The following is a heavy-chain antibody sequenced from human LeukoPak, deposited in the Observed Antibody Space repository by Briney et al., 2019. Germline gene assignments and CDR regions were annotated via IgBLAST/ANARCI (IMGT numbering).Heavy chain of an antibody. D-gene: IGHD3-10*01. CDR2: FDPGDGET. CDR3: ATEAELAWAPYYYGLDV. V-gene: IGHV1-24*01. CDR1: GNTLSELS. Sequence: ASVKVSCKVSGNTLSELSIHWVRQTPGEGLEWMGGFDPGDGETIYAEKFQARVTMTEDTSTDTAYMQLTNLRSEDTAVYFCATEAELAWAPYYYGLDVWGQGTTVTVSS. J-gene: IGHJ6*02.